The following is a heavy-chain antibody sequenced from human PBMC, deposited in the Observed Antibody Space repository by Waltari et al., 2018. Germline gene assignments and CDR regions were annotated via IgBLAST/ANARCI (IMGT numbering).Heavy chain of an antibody. V-gene: IGHV1-2*06. CDR1: GYTFTAYL. CDR2: IDPDSGST. CDR3: ARGQEQQAYFAF. Sequence: QVQLVQSGAEVKKPGASVKVSCKASGYTFTAYLMHWVRQAPGQGLEWMGRIDPDSGSTDYAQKFQGRVALTRDTSISTAYMEVSRLISDDTAIYYCARGQEQQAYFAFWGRGTLVTVSS. D-gene: IGHD1-1*01. J-gene: IGHJ2*01.